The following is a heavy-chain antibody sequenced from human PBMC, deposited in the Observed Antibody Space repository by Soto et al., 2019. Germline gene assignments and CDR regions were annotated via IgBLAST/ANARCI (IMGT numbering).Heavy chain of an antibody. CDR1: GGSISSYY. Sequence: SETLSLTCTVSGGSISSYYWSWIRQPPGKGLEWIGYIYYSGSTNYNPSLKSRVTISVDTSKNQFSLKLSSVTAADTAVYYCARDLGSIAARPLDYWGQGTLVTVSS. D-gene: IGHD6-6*01. V-gene: IGHV4-59*01. CDR2: IYYSGST. J-gene: IGHJ4*02. CDR3: ARDLGSIAARPLDY.